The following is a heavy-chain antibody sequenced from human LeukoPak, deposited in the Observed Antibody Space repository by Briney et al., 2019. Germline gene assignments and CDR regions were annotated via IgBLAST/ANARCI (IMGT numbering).Heavy chain of an antibody. CDR1: GGSIIGFF. CDR3: ARVGYGSGSWGWFDP. V-gene: IGHV4-59*01. CDR2: IYYSGTT. D-gene: IGHD3-10*01. J-gene: IGHJ5*02. Sequence: SETLSLSCTVSGGSIIGFFWTWMRQSPGKGLEYIGYIYYSGTTDYNPTLKSRVSMSIDTSKNQFFLNLTSVTAADTAIYYCARVGYGSGSWGWFDPWGQGTLVTVSS.